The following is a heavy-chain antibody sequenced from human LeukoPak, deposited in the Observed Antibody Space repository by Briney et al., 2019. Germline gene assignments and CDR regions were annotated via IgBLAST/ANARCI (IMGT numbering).Heavy chain of an antibody. CDR3: TTDYSSGFDYFDY. V-gene: IGHV3-15*07. CDR1: GFTFSNAW. CDR2: IKSKTDGGTT. D-gene: IGHD6-19*01. J-gene: IGHJ4*02. Sequence: PGGSLRLSCAASGFTFSNAWMNWVRQAPGKGLEWVGRIKSKTDGGTTDYAAPVKGRFTISRDDSKNTLYLQMNSLKTEDTAVYSCTTDYSSGFDYFDYWAREPWSPSPQ.